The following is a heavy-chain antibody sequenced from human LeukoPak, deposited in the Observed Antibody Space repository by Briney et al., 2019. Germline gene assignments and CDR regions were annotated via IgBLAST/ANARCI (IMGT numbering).Heavy chain of an antibody. CDR1: GGSFSGYY. V-gene: IGHV4-34*01. D-gene: IGHD3-10*01. Sequence: SETLSLTCAVYGGSFSGYYWSWIRQPPGKGLEWIGEINHSGSTNYNPSLKSRVTISVDTSKNQFSLKLRSVTAADTAVYYCARGTDYYGSGSYLVYYYMDVWGKGTTVTISS. J-gene: IGHJ6*03. CDR2: INHSGST. CDR3: ARGTDYYGSGSYLVYYYMDV.